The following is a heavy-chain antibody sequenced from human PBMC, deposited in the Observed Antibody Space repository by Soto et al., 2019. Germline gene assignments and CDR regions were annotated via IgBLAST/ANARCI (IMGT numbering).Heavy chain of an antibody. Sequence: EVQLVESGGGVVRPGGSLRLSCAASGFTFDDYTMNWVRLVPGKGLEWVAGIDWNGGSTGCVDSVRGRFTISRDNAKKSLYLHMSSLRAEDTAFYHCARDGVRLERPETHFDYWGQGTLVTVSS. CDR2: IDWNGGST. V-gene: IGHV3-20*01. J-gene: IGHJ4*02. CDR3: ARDGVRLERPETHFDY. CDR1: GFTFDDYT. D-gene: IGHD1-1*01.